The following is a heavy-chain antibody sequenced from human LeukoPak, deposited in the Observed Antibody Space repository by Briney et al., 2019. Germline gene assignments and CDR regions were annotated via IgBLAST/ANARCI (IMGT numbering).Heavy chain of an antibody. CDR1: GFTFSSYS. Sequence: GGSLRLSCAASGFTFSSYSMNWVRQAPGKGLEWVSSISSSSSYIYYADSVKGRFTISRDNAKNSLYLQMNSLRAEDTAVYYCARSTANSGSYLAFFDYWGQGTLVTVSS. CDR2: ISSSSSYI. CDR3: ARSTANSGSYLAFFDY. D-gene: IGHD1-26*01. V-gene: IGHV3-21*01. J-gene: IGHJ4*02.